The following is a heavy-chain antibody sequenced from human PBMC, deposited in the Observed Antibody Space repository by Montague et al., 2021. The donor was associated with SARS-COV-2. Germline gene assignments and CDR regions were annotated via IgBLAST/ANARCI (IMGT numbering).Heavy chain of an antibody. CDR2: ISNSGSTI. J-gene: IGHJ4*02. CDR3: ARDNHQRITILGLVRGGNFFDY. D-gene: IGHD3-3*01. V-gene: IGHV3-48*03. Sequence: SLRLSCAASGFTFSSYEMNWVRQAPGKGLEWVSYISNSGSTIYYADSVKGRFTISRDNAKNSLYLQMNSLRAEDTAVYYCARDNHQRITILGLVRGGNFFDYWGQGTLVTVSS. CDR1: GFTFSSYE.